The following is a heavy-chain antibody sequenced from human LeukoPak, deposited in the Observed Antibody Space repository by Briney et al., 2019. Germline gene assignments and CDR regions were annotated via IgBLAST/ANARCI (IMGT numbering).Heavy chain of an antibody. J-gene: IGHJ4*02. CDR1: GFTFSSYE. Sequence: GGSLRLSCAASGFTFSSYEMTWVRQAPGEGLEWVSYISSSGSTIYYADSVKGRFTISRDNAKNSLYLQMNSLRAEDTAVYYCAAIAVAGRDTDYWGQGTLVTVSS. D-gene: IGHD6-19*01. V-gene: IGHV3-48*03. CDR2: ISSSGSTI. CDR3: AAIAVAGRDTDY.